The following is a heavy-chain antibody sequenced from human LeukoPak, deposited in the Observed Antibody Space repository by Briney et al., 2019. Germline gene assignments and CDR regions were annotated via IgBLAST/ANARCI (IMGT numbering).Heavy chain of an antibody. CDR3: ARPPGIAAAWFDP. J-gene: IGHJ5*02. D-gene: IGHD6-25*01. Sequence: PSETLSLTCAVYGGSFSGYYWSWIRQPPGKGLEWIGEINHSGSTNYNPSPKSRVTISVDTSKNQFSLKLSSVTAADTAVYYCARPPGIAAAWFDPWGQGTLVTVSS. CDR1: GGSFSGYY. V-gene: IGHV4-34*01. CDR2: INHSGST.